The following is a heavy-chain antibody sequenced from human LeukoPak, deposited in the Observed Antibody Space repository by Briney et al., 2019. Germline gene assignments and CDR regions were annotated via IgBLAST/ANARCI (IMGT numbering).Heavy chain of an antibody. CDR1: GYTFTSYG. CDR3: ARETDGGYDRRGWFDY. V-gene: IGHV1-18*01. CDR2: ISAYNGNT. Sequence: ASVKVSCKASGYTFTSYGISWVRQAPGQGLEWMGWISAYNGNTNYAQKLQGRVTMTTDTSTSTAYMELRSLRSDDTAVYYCARETDGGYDRRGWFDYWGQGTLVTVSS. J-gene: IGHJ4*02. D-gene: IGHD3-22*01.